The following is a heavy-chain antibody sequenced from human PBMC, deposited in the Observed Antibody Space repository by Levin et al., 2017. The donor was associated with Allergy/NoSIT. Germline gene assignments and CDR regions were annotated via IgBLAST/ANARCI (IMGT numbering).Heavy chain of an antibody. CDR2: ISYDGSNK. CDR1: GFTFSSYG. Sequence: LSLTCAASGFTFSSYGMHWVRQAPGKGLEWVAVISYDGSNKYYADSVKGRFTISRDNSKNTLYLQMNSLRAEDTAVYYCAKGDSGYSNYDAFDIWGQGTMVTVSS. V-gene: IGHV3-30*18. CDR3: AKGDSGYSNYDAFDI. D-gene: IGHD6-13*01. J-gene: IGHJ3*02.